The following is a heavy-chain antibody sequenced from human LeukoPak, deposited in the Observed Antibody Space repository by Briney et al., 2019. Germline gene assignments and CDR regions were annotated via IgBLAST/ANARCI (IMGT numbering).Heavy chain of an antibody. D-gene: IGHD1-26*01. V-gene: IGHV3-23*01. CDR1: GFTFSSYA. Sequence: PGGSLRLSCAASGFTFSSYAMSWVRQAPGKGLEWVSAISGRGDRTYYADSVKGRFTISRDNSKNTLYLQMNSLRAEDTALYHCARWAVYSGSNDNWFDPWGQGTLVTVSS. CDR3: ARWAVYSGSNDNWFDP. J-gene: IGHJ5*02. CDR2: ISGRGDRT.